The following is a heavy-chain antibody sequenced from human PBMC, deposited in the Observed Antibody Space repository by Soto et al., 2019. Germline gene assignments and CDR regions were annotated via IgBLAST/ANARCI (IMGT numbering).Heavy chain of an antibody. CDR1: GYTFTSYG. CDR3: ARAGVAAAGSPTPIDY. J-gene: IGHJ4*02. CDR2: INPNSGGT. V-gene: IGHV1-2*04. Sequence: ASVKVSCKASGYTFTSYGIGWVRQAPGQGLEWMGWINPNSGGTNYAQKFQGWVTMTRDTSISTAYMELSRLRSDDTAVYYCARAGVAAAGSPTPIDYWGQGTLVTVSS. D-gene: IGHD6-13*01.